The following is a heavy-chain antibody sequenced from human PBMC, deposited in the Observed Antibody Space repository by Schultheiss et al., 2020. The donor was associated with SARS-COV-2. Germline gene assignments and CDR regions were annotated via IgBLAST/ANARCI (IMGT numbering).Heavy chain of an antibody. Sequence: SETLSLTCTVSGGSISSYYWSWIRQPPGKGLEWIGYIYYSGSTNYNPSLKSRVTISSDTSKNQFSLRLSSVTAADTAVYYCARHLGFMEYWGQGTLVTVSS. CDR2: IYYSGST. V-gene: IGHV4-59*08. CDR3: ARHLGFMEY. CDR1: GGSISSYY. J-gene: IGHJ4*02. D-gene: IGHD3-3*01.